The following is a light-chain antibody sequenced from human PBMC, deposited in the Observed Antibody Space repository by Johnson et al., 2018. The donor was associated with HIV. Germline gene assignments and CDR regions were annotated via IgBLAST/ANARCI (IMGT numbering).Light chain of an antibody. CDR2: DNH. CDR1: SSNIGNNY. J-gene: IGLJ1*01. Sequence: QSVLTQPPSVSAAPGQKVNISCSGSSSNIGNNYVSWYQQLPGTAPKVLIYDNHKRPSGIPDRVSGSKSGTSATLGITGLQTGDEADYYCGTWDSSLSAGGVFGTG. CDR3: GTWDSSLSAGGV. V-gene: IGLV1-51*01.